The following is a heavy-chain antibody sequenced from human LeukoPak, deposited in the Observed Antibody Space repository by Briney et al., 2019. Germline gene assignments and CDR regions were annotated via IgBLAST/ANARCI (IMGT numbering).Heavy chain of an antibody. V-gene: IGHV4-59*01. CDR3: ASGSDYYYYMDV. CDR2: IYYSGST. J-gene: IGHJ6*03. Sequence: SETLSLTCTVSGGSISSYYWSWIRQPPGKGLEWIGYIYYSGSTNYNPSLKSRVTISVDTSKNQSSLKLSSVTAADTAVYYCASGSDYYYYMDVWGKGATVTVSS. D-gene: IGHD2-15*01. CDR1: GGSISSYY.